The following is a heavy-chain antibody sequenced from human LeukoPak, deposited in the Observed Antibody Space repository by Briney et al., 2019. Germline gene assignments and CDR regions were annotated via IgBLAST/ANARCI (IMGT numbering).Heavy chain of an antibody. J-gene: IGHJ4*02. CDR1: GFTFSDYY. D-gene: IGHD3-22*01. CDR3: AREESAADYYDSSGLIDY. Sequence: GRTLRPSCAASGFTFSDYYMSASRQTPGKGVEWGSYISSSGSTIYHADSVKGRFTISRDNAKNSLYLQMNSLRAEDTAVYYCAREESAADYYDSSGLIDYWGQGTLVTVSS. CDR2: ISSSGSTI. V-gene: IGHV3-11*01.